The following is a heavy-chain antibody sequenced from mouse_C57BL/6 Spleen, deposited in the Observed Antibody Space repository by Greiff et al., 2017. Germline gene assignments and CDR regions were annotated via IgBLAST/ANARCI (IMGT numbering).Heavy chain of an antibody. CDR3: ARRDGSSLYYFDY. V-gene: IGHV5-17*01. Sequence: EVKLVESGGGLVKPGGSLKLSCAASGFTFSDSGMHWVRQAPEKGLEWVAYISSGSSTIYYADTVKGRFTISRDNAKNTLFLQMTSLRSEDTAMYYCARRDGSSLYYFDYWGQGTTLTVSS. CDR2: ISSGSSTI. CDR1: GFTFSDSG. J-gene: IGHJ2*01. D-gene: IGHD1-1*01.